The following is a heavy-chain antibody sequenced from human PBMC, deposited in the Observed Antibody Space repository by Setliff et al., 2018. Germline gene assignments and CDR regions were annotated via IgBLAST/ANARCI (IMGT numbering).Heavy chain of an antibody. J-gene: IGHJ4*02. CDR2: IIPIFGTA. CDR3: ARGGKILEWLYAHDY. D-gene: IGHD3-3*01. V-gene: IGHV1-69*13. Sequence: GASVKVSCKASGGTFSSYAINWVRQAPGQGLEWMGGIIPIFGTANYAQKFQGRVTITADESTSTAYMELSSLRSEDTAVYYCARGGKILEWLYAHDYWGQGTLVTVSS. CDR1: GGTFSSYA.